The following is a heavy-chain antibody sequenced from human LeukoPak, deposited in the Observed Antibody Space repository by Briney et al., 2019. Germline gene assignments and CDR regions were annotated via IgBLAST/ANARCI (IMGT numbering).Heavy chain of an antibody. Sequence: GGSLRLSCAASGFTFSSHWMHWVRQAPGKGLVLVSRISGDGTITSYADSVKGRFTISRDNTNNTLFLQMNSLRAEDTAVYYCARGGAATGRTLDYGGQGTLVTVSS. D-gene: IGHD6-13*01. V-gene: IGHV3-74*01. CDR2: ISGDGTIT. J-gene: IGHJ4*02. CDR1: GFTFSSHW. CDR3: ARGGAATGRTLDY.